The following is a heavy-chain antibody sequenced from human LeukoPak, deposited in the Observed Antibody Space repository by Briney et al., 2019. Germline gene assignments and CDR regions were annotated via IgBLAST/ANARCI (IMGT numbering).Heavy chain of an antibody. D-gene: IGHD1-26*01. CDR2: FHASGST. Sequence: SEPLSLSCTVSGGSISSYFCSWLRQPAGKGLEWIGRFHASGSTNYNPSLKSRVTISVDTSKNHFSLRLSSVTAADTAVYYSARLASGSYGPLTPFDYWGQGTLVTVSS. V-gene: IGHV4-4*07. J-gene: IGHJ4*02. CDR1: GGSISSYF. CDR3: ARLASGSYGPLTPFDY.